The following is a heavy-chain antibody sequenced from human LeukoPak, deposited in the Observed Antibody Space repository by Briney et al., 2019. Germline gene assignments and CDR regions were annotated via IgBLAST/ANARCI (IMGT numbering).Heavy chain of an antibody. J-gene: IGHJ4*02. CDR3: AGEKFGFSFDS. D-gene: IGHD3-10*01. Sequence: ASVKVSCKASGYTFTSYGISWVRQAPGQGLEWMGWISPYNGHTNYAQPFQGRLTMTTDTSTTSGYMELRSLRSDDTAVYYCAGEKFGFSFDSWGQGTLVTVSS. CDR1: GYTFTSYG. CDR2: ISPYNGHT. V-gene: IGHV1-18*01.